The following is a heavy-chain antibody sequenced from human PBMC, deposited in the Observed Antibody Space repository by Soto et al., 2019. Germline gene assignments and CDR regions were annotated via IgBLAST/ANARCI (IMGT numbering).Heavy chain of an antibody. J-gene: IGHJ6*02. CDR3: AKGFYYYFGYNYGLGYYYGMDV. V-gene: IGHV3-30*18. CDR1: GFTFSSYG. Sequence: GGSLRLSCAASGFTFSSYGMHWVRQAPGKGLEWVAVISYDGSNKYYADSVKGRFTISRDNSKNTLYLQMNSLRAEDTAVYYCAKGFYYYFGYNYGLGYYYGMDVWGQGTTVTVSS. CDR2: ISYDGSNK. D-gene: IGHD5-18*01.